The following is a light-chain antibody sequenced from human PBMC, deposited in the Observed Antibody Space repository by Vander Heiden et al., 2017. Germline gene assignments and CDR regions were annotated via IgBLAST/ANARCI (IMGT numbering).Light chain of an antibody. CDR3: QQYDDVPIT. V-gene: IGKV1-33*01. Sequence: DIQMTQSPSSLSASVGDRVTLTCQAIQDITNYLNWYQQKPGKAPKLLIYDASNLETGVPSRFSGSGSGTHFTLTISSLQPEDIATYYCQQYDDVPITFGQGTRLEIK. CDR2: DAS. CDR1: QDITNY. J-gene: IGKJ5*01.